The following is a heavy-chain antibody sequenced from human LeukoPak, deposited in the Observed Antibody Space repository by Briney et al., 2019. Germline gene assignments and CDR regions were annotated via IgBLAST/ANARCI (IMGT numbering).Heavy chain of an antibody. CDR2: ISWNSGSI. V-gene: IGHV3-9*01. CDR3: AKDSHVDTAMVTMDY. Sequence: PGRSLRLSCAASGFTFDDYAMHWVRRAPGKGLEWVSGISWNSGSIGYADSVKGRFTISRDNAKNSLYLQMNSLRAEDTALYYCAKDSHVDTAMVTMDYWGQGTLVTVSS. CDR1: GFTFDDYA. D-gene: IGHD5-18*01. J-gene: IGHJ4*02.